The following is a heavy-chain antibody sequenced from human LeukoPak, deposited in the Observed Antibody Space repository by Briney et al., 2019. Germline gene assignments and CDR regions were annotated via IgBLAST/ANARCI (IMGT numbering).Heavy chain of an antibody. CDR3: AKAPSGTPYYFDY. Sequence: GGSLRLSCAASGFTFSSYGMHWVRQAPGKGLEWVAVIWYDGSNKYYADSVKGRFTISRDNSKNTLYLKMNSLRAEDTAVYYCAKAPSGTPYYFDYWGQGTLVTVSS. V-gene: IGHV3-33*06. J-gene: IGHJ4*02. CDR1: GFTFSSYG. CDR2: IWYDGSNK. D-gene: IGHD3-10*01.